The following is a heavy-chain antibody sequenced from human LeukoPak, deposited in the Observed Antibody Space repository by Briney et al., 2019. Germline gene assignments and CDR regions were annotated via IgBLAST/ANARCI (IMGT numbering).Heavy chain of an antibody. Sequence: ESLQISCKGSGYSFTSYWIGWVRQLPGKGLEWMGIIYPGDSDTRYSPSFQGQVTISADKSISTAYLQWSSLKASDTAMYYCARARSDYYYGMDVWGQGTTVTVSS. V-gene: IGHV5-51*01. CDR2: IYPGDSDT. CDR3: ARARSDYYYGMDV. J-gene: IGHJ6*02. CDR1: GYSFTSYW.